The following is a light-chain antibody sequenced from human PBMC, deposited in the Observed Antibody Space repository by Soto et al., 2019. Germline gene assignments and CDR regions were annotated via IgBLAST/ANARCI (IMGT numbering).Light chain of an antibody. CDR1: QSVKSSY. V-gene: IGKV3-20*01. CDR2: GAS. CDR3: QQYGSSAPTP. Sequence: VVFNKSACTLSFYPREKATLPCRASQSVKSSYLAWYQHKPGQAPRLLIYGASSRATGIPDWFSGSGSGTDFTLTISRLEPEDVAVYYCQQYGSSAPTPVGQGTKVDI. J-gene: IGKJ1*01.